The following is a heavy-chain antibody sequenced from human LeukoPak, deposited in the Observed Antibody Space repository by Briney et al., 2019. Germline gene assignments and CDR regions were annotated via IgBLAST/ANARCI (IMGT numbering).Heavy chain of an antibody. CDR1: GYTFTSYG. Sequence: ASVKVSCKASGYTFTSYGISWVRQAPGQGLEWMGWISAYNGNTNYAQKLQGRVTMTTDTSTSPAYMELRSLRSDDTAVYYCARGKVGATTLYYFDYWGQGTLVTVSS. J-gene: IGHJ4*02. V-gene: IGHV1-18*01. CDR3: ARGKVGATTLYYFDY. D-gene: IGHD1-26*01. CDR2: ISAYNGNT.